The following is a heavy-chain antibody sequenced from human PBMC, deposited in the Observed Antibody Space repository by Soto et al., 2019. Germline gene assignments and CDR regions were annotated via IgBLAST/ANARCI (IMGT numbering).Heavy chain of an antibody. D-gene: IGHD1-26*01. J-gene: IGHJ6*02. V-gene: IGHV1-18*04. CDR3: ARRTGGELNSGMAV. CDR1: GYTFTSYG. CDR2: ISAYNGNT. Sequence: QFQLVQSGAEVKKPGASVKVSCKASGYTFTSYGISWVRQAPGQGLAWMGWISAYNGNTNYAQKLQGRVTMTTDTSTSTAYVEVRSLGSDGTAVYYCARRTGGELNSGMAVWGQGTTVTVSS.